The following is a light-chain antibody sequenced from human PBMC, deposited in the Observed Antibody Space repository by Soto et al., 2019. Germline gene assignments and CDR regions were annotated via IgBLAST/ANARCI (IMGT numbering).Light chain of an antibody. CDR2: KAF. J-gene: IGKJ2*03. CDR3: QQYNSFPYS. V-gene: IGKV1-5*03. Sequence: DIQMTQSPSTLSAPVGGRVTITCRASQSIDRRLAWYQQKPGKAPNLLVYKAFSLDNGVPSRFSGSGFGTEFTLTNTGLQPDDFATDYCQQYNSFPYSLGQGTRLVIK. CDR1: QSIDRR.